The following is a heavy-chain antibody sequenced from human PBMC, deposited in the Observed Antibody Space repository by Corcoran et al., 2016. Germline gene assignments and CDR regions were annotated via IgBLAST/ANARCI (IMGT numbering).Heavy chain of an antibody. CDR3: ARDKGWYLDY. D-gene: IGHD6-19*01. CDR2: LYSDGSNE. V-gene: IGHV3-33*01. CDR1: GFTFRAYG. J-gene: IGHJ4*02. Sequence: QVLLVESGGGVVQPGRSLRLSCAASGFTFRAYGIHWVRQAPGKGLGWVAILYSDGSNEHYADSVEGRFTISRTNSNNTVSLQMNSLRVEDTAVYDCARDKGWYLDYWGQGTLVTVSS.